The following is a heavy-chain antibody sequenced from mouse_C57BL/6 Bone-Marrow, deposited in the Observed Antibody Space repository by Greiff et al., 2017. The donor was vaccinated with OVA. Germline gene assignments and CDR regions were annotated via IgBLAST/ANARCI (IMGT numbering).Heavy chain of an antibody. V-gene: IGHV5-9-1*02. CDR2: ISSGGDYI. D-gene: IGHD1-1*01. CDR1: GFTFSSYA. J-gene: IGHJ2*01. Sequence: EVQGVESGEGLVKPGGSLKLSCAASGFTFSSYAMSWVRQTPEKRLEWVAYISSGGDYIYYADTVEGRFTISRDNARNTLYLQMSSLKSEDTAMYYCTRGIYYYGSSYYFDYWGKGTTLTVSS. CDR3: TRGIYYYGSSYYFDY.